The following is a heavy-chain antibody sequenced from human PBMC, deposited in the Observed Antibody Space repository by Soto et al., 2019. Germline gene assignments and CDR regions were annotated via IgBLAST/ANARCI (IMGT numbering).Heavy chain of an antibody. CDR1: GGSFSGYY. D-gene: IGHD6-19*01. CDR3: ARTRIAVAATTNPACDY. CDR2: INHSGST. Sequence: PSETLSLTCAVYGGSFSGYYWSWIRQPPGKGLEWIGEINHSGSTNYNPSLKSRVTISVDTSKNQFSLKLSSVTAADTAVYYCARTRIAVAATTNPACDYWGQGTMGTVSA. J-gene: IGHJ4*02. V-gene: IGHV4-34*01.